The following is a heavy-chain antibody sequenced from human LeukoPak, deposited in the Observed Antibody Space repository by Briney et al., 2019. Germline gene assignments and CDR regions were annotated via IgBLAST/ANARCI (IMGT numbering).Heavy chain of an antibody. CDR2: MSDTGRT. V-gene: IGHV4-59*01. J-gene: IGHJ5*02. Sequence: SETLSLTCAVYGGSFSGYYWSWIRQPPGKGLEWIGYMSDTGRTNYNPSLKSRVTISGDTPKNQISLKVNSVTAADTAVYFCARARGYDSGYDNYLKNSWFDPWGQGTLVTVSS. CDR1: GGSFSGYY. D-gene: IGHD5-12*01. CDR3: ARARGYDSGYDNYLKNSWFDP.